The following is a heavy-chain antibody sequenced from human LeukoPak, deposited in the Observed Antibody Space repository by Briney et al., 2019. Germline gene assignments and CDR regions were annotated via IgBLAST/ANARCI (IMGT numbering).Heavy chain of an antibody. V-gene: IGHV3-48*03. J-gene: IGHJ6*04. CDR1: GFTFSSYE. D-gene: IGHD3-10*01. Sequence: GGSLRLSCAASGFTFSSYEMNWVRQAPGKGLEWVSYISSSGSTIYYADSVKGRFTISRDNAKNSLYLQMNSLRAEDTAVYYCAELGITKNGGGWGKGTTVTISS. CDR3: AELGITKNGGG. CDR2: ISSSGSTI.